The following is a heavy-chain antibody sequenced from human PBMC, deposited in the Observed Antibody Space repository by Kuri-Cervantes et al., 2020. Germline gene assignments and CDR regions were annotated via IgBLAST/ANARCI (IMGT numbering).Heavy chain of an antibody. CDR3: ARDRLAMVV. D-gene: IGHD5-18*01. Sequence: GSLRLSCTVSGGSISSYYWSWIRQPPGKGLEWIGYIYYSGSTNYNPSLKSRVTMSVDSSKNQFSLKLTSVTAADTAVYYCARDRLAMVVWGQGALVTVSS. V-gene: IGHV4-59*13. CDR1: GGSISSYY. J-gene: IGHJ4*02. CDR2: IYYSGST.